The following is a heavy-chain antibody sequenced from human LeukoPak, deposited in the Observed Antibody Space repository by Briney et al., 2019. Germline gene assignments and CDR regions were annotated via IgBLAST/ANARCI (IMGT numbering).Heavy chain of an antibody. CDR2: IYTSGST. CDR3: ARGSPYPGLVY. CDR1: GGSISSYY. Sequence: SETLSLTCTVSGGSISSYYWSWLRQPPGKGLEWIGYIYTSGSTNYNPSLKSRVTISVDTSKNQFSLKLSSVTAADTAVYYCARGSPYPGLVYWGQGTLVTVSS. D-gene: IGHD6-6*01. J-gene: IGHJ4*02. V-gene: IGHV4-4*09.